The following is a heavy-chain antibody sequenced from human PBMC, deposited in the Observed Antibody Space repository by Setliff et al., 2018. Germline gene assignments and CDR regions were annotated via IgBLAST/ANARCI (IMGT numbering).Heavy chain of an antibody. Sequence: SETLSLTCTVSGGSISKYYWSRIRQPAGKGLEWIGRIYTSGSTNYNPSLKSRVTMSVDTSKNQFSLKLSSVTAADTAVYYCARKGISALSGAFDMWGQGTMVTVSS. J-gene: IGHJ3*02. CDR2: IYTSGST. V-gene: IGHV4-4*07. CDR1: GGSISKYY. CDR3: ARKGISALSGAFDM. D-gene: IGHD1-26*01.